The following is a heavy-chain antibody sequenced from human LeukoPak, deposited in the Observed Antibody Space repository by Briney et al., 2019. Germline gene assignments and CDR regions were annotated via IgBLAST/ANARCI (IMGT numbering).Heavy chain of an antibody. CDR3: AKAPSSSSWEIDFDH. J-gene: IGHJ4*02. D-gene: IGHD6-13*01. CDR1: GFTFSSYA. CDR2: ISGSGGST. V-gene: IGHV3-23*01. Sequence: PGGSLRLSCAASGFTFSSYAMSWVRQAPGKGLEWVSAISGSGGSTYYADSVKGRFTISRDNSKSTLYLQMNSLRAEDTAVYYCAKAPSSSSWEIDFDHWGQGTLVTVSS.